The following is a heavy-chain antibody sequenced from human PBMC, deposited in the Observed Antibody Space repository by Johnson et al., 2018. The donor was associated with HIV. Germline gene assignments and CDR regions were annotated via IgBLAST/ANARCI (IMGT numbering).Heavy chain of an antibody. D-gene: IGHD2-8*01. V-gene: IGHV3-11*01. J-gene: IGHJ3*02. Sequence: QMQLVESGGGLVKPGGSLRLSCAASGFTFSDYYMSWLRQAPGKGLAWVSYISSSGSTIYYADSVKGRFTISRDNAKNSLYLQMNSLRAEDTALYYCARDPTYCRNGVGSSEVCDIGGQGTMVTVAS. CDR3: ARDPTYCRNGVGSSEVCDI. CDR2: ISSSGSTI. CDR1: GFTFSDYY.